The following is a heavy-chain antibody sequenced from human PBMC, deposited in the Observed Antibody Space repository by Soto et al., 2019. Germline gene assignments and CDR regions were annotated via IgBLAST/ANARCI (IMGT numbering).Heavy chain of an antibody. D-gene: IGHD4-17*01. CDR1: GYSLSSGYY. V-gene: IGHV4-38-2*01. CDR2: IYHSGST. J-gene: IGHJ5*02. CDR3: AGGAATVTPGWFDP. Sequence: SSVTLSLTCAVSGYSLSSGYYWGWIRQTPGKGLEWIASIYHSGSTYSNPSLKSRVTISVATSKNQFSLKLTSVTAADAAVYYCAGGAATVTPGWFDPWGQGIMVTVSS.